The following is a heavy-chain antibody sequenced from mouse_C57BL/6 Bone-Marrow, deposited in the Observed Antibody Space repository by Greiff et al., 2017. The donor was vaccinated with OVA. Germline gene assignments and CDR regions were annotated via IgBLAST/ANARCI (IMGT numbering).Heavy chain of an antibody. CDR1: GYTFTSYW. CDR3: ARRGGYYAMAY. J-gene: IGHJ4*01. V-gene: IGHV1-52*01. Sequence: QVQLQQPGAELVRPGSSVKLSCKASGYTFTSYWMHWVKQRPIQGLEWIGNIDPSDSETHYNQKFKDKATLTVDKSSSTAYMQLSSLTSEDSAVYYCARRGGYYAMAYWGQGTSVTVSS. CDR2: IDPSDSET.